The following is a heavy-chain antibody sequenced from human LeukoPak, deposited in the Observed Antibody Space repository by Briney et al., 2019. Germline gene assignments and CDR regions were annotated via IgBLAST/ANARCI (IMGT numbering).Heavy chain of an antibody. Sequence: GGSLRLSCAASGFTFSSYGMHWVRQAPGKGLEWVAFIRYDGSNKYYADSVKGRFTISRDNAKNSLYLQMNSLRAEDTAVYHCARPSPVLLWFGELSGWGQGTLVTVSS. D-gene: IGHD3-10*01. V-gene: IGHV3-30*02. CDR3: ARPSPVLLWFGELSG. CDR1: GFTFSSYG. CDR2: IRYDGSNK. J-gene: IGHJ4*02.